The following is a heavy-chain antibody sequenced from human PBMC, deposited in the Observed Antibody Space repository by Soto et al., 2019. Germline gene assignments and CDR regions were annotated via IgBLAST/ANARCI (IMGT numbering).Heavy chain of an antibody. V-gene: IGHV4-30-2*01. Sequence: QLQLQESGSGLVKPSQTLSLTCAVSGGSISSGGYAWSWIRQPPGKGLEWIEYIYDSGSTCYNPSLKRRVTITVDRSKNQFSVKLSSVTAADTAVYYCARGQVVGAQHRGQGPLVTLSS. J-gene: IGHJ4*02. CDR3: ARGQVVGAQH. D-gene: IGHD2-15*01. CDR2: IYDSGST. CDR1: GGSISSGGYA.